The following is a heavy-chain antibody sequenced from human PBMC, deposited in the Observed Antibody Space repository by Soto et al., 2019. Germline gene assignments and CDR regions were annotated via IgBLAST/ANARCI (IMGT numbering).Heavy chain of an antibody. J-gene: IGHJ5*02. D-gene: IGHD3-9*01. CDR1: GGSISSGDYY. Sequence: SETLSLTCTVSGGSISSGDYYWSWIRQPPGKGLEWIGYIYYSGSTYYNPSLKSRVTISVDTSKNQFSLKLSSVTAADTAVYYCARGYYDILNTNNWFDPWGQGTLVTVSS. V-gene: IGHV4-30-4*01. CDR2: IYYSGST. CDR3: ARGYYDILNTNNWFDP.